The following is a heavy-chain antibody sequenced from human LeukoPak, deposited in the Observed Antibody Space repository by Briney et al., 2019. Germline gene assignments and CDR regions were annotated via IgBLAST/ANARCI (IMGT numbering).Heavy chain of an antibody. J-gene: IGHJ4*02. Sequence: PGGSLRLSCAASGFTFSSYAMSWVRQAPGKGLEWVSAISGSGGSTYYADSVKGRFTISRDNSKNTLYLQMNSLRAEDTAVYYCAKCRGSTSCYAPFDYWGQGTLVTVSS. D-gene: IGHD2-2*01. V-gene: IGHV3-23*01. CDR2: ISGSGGST. CDR1: GFTFSSYA. CDR3: AKCRGSTSCYAPFDY.